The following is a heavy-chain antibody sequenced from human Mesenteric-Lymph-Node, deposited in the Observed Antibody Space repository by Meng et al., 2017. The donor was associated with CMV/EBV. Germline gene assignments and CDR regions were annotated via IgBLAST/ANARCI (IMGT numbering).Heavy chain of an antibody. CDR2: INHSGST. CDR3: ARVRGIAVAGIISSYYYYGMDV. J-gene: IGHJ6*02. CDR1: GGSINSDY. D-gene: IGHD6-19*01. Sequence: SETLSLTCTVSGGSINSDYWGWIRQSPGKGLEWIGEINHSGSTNYNPSLKSRVTISVDTSKNQFSLKLSSVTAADTAVYYCARVRGIAVAGIISSYYYYGMDVWGQGTTVTVSS. V-gene: IGHV4-34*01.